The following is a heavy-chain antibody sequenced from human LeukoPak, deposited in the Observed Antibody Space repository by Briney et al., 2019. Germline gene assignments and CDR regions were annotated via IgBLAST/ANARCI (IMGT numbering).Heavy chain of an antibody. CDR1: GFTFSSYA. V-gene: IGHV3-23*01. D-gene: IGHD2-8*01. Sequence: PGGSLTLSCAGSGFTFSSYAMSWVRQAPRQGLEWVSVISDSGDYTSYADSVRGRFTISRDNSRNTLYLQMNSLRPEDTAVYYCAKDTSIGKYCTNGVCSPFDYWGQGTLVTVSS. CDR2: ISDSGDYT. CDR3: AKDTSIGKYCTNGVCSPFDY. J-gene: IGHJ4*02.